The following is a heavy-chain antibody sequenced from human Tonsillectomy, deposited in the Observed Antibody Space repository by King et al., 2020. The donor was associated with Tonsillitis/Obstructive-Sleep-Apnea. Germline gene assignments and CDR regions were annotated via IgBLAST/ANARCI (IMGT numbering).Heavy chain of an antibody. CDR1: GGTFSNYA. D-gene: IGHD3-22*01. V-gene: IGHV1-69*12. J-gene: IGHJ2*01. CDR2: IIPIFGTA. Sequence: QLVQSGAEVKKPGSSVKVSCKASGGTFSNYAINWVRQAPGQGLEWMGGIIPIFGTANYAQNFQGRVTITADESTSTAYMELSSLRSEDTAVYYCARGHYEGSGYYYWYFDLWGRGTLVTVSS. CDR3: ARGHYEGSGYYYWYFDL.